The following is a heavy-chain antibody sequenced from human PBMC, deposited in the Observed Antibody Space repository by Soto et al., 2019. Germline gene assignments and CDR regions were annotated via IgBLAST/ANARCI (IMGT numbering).Heavy chain of an antibody. Sequence: QVQLVQSGAEVKKPGSSVKVSCKASGGTFSSYTISWVRQAPGQGLEWMGRIIPILGIANYAQKFQGRVTITADKSTSTAYMERSSRRSEDTAVYYCARGESAAPFDPWGQGTLVTVSS. CDR3: ARGESAAPFDP. V-gene: IGHV1-69*02. D-gene: IGHD2-15*01. J-gene: IGHJ5*02. CDR1: GGTFSSYT. CDR2: IIPILGIA.